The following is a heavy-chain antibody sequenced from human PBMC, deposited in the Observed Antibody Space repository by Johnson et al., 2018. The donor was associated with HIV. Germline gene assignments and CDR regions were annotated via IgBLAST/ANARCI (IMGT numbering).Heavy chain of an antibody. J-gene: IGHJ3*02. D-gene: IGHD1-1*01. CDR3: ARGTGTDDAFDI. CDR1: GFTFSSYA. CDR2: ISYDGSNK. V-gene: IGHV3-30*14. Sequence: VQLVESGGGVVQPGRSLRLSCAASGFTFSSYAMHWVRQAPGKGLEWVAVISYDGSNKYYAASVKGRFTISRDNSKNTLYLQMNSLRAEDTALYYCARGTGTDDAFDIWGQGTMVTVSS.